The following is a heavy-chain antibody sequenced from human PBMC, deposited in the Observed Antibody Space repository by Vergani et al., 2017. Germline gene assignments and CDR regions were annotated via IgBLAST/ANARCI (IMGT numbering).Heavy chain of an antibody. Sequence: QVQLVESGGGLVKPGGSLRLSCAASGFSFSDHYMTWIRQAPGKGLEWVSYISNSGNTIEYADSVKGRFSISRDNSKNTLYLQMNSLRAEDTAVYYCANVVYGSGSSYFDYWGQGTLVTVSS. V-gene: IGHV3-11*01. CDR2: ISNSGNTI. CDR1: GFSFSDHY. J-gene: IGHJ4*02. D-gene: IGHD3-10*01. CDR3: ANVVYGSGSSYFDY.